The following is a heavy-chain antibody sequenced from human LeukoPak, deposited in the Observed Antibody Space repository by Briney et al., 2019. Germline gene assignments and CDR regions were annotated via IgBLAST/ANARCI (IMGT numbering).Heavy chain of an antibody. D-gene: IGHD6-19*01. J-gene: IGHJ5*02. CDR1: GFTFSSYG. CDR2: ISYDGSNK. CDR3: ATDRYSSGWLVDP. V-gene: IGHV3-30*03. Sequence: GGSLRLSCAASGFTFSSYGMHWVRQAPGKGLEWVAVISYDGSNKYYADSVKGRFTISRDNSKNTLYLQMNSLRAEDTAVYYCATDRYSSGWLVDPWGQGTLVTVSS.